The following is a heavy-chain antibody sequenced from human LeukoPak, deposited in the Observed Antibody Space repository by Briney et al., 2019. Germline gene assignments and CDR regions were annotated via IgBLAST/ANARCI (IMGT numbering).Heavy chain of an antibody. CDR2: ISYDGSNK. CDR1: GFTFSNYA. J-gene: IGHJ4*02. D-gene: IGHD4-23*01. Sequence: GMSLRLSCEASGFTFSNYAMHWVRQAPGKGLEWVAVISYDGSNKYYADSVKGRFTISRDNSKNTLYLQMNSLRAEDTAVYYCAREGYTVVTAGGYFDYWGQGTLVTVSS. CDR3: AREGYTVVTAGGYFDY. V-gene: IGHV3-30-3*01.